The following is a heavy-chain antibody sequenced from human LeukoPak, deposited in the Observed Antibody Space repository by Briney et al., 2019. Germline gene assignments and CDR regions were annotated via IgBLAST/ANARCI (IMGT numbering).Heavy chain of an antibody. CDR2: IYYSGST. J-gene: IGHJ4*02. Sequence: SETLSLTCTVSGGSISTYYWSWIRQPPGKGLEWIGYIYYSGSTNYNPSLKSRVTTSVDTSKNQFSLKLGPVTAADTAVYYCARTLYSWDYFDYWGQGTLVTVSS. CDR1: GGSISTYY. V-gene: IGHV4-59*01. D-gene: IGHD5-18*01. CDR3: ARTLYSWDYFDY.